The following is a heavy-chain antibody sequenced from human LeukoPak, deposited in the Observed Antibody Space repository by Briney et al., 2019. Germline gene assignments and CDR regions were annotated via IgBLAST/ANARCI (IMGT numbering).Heavy chain of an antibody. CDR1: GGSFSGYY. CDR3: ARGKKQWLSDY. D-gene: IGHD6-19*01. J-gene: IGHJ4*02. V-gene: IGHV4-34*01. Sequence: SETLSLTCAVYGGSFSGYYWSLIRQPPGKGLEWIGEINHSGSTNYNPSLKSRVAISVDTSKNQFSLKLSSVTAADTAVYYCARGKKQWLSDYWGQGTLVTVSS. CDR2: INHSGST.